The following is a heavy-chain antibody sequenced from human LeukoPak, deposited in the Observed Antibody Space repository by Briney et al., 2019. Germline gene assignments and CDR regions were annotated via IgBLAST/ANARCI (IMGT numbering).Heavy chain of an antibody. CDR2: ISAYNGNT. J-gene: IGHJ6*03. Sequence: ASVKVSCKASGYTFTSYGISWVRQAPGQGLEWMGWISAYNGNTNYAQKLQGRVTMTRNTSISTAYMELSSLRSEDTAVYYCARGQSDYYYYYMDVWGKGTTVTISS. CDR3: ARGQSDYYYYYMDV. CDR1: GYTFTSYG. V-gene: IGHV1-18*01.